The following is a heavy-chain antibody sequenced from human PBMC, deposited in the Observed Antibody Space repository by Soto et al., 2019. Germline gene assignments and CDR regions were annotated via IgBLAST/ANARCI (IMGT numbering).Heavy chain of an antibody. Sequence: ASVKVSCKASGYTFTGYYMHWVRQAPGQGLEWMGWINPNRGGTNYAQKFQGWVTITRDTSIRTAYMELSSLRSEDTAVYYCALAGDRDPPFDYWGQGTLVTVSS. CDR1: GYTFTGYY. J-gene: IGHJ4*02. D-gene: IGHD2-21*02. CDR3: ALAGDRDPPFDY. CDR2: INPNRGGT. V-gene: IGHV1-2*04.